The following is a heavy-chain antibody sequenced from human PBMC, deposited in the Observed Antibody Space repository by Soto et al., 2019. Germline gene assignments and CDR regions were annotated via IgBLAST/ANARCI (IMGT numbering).Heavy chain of an antibody. V-gene: IGHV4-4*02. CDR3: ARASASSKLRGVVIN. Sequence: QVQLQESGPGLVKPSGTLSLTCALSGASIITDNWWSWVRQPPGKEMEWIGEIYHSGNTHFNPSVKSRVPISVHTSTNQFSLTVSSVTAADTAIYYCARASASSKLRGVVINWGQGTLVTVSS. CDR2: IYHSGNT. J-gene: IGHJ4*02. CDR1: GASIITDNW. D-gene: IGHD3-10*01.